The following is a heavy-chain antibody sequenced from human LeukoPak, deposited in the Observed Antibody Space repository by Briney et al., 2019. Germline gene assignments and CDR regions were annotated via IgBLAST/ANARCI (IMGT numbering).Heavy chain of an antibody. CDR2: LYSRGST. V-gene: IGHV4-31*03. Sequence: SETLSLTCTVSGGSISSGGYYWSWVRQHPGRGRELFVYLYSRGSTYHTPSLNRRVTISVATSKNQFSLKLSSVTAADTAVYYCAREVGVSGYYMDVWGKGTTVTVSS. CDR3: AREVGVSGYYMDV. D-gene: IGHD5/OR15-5a*01. CDR1: GGSISSGGYY. J-gene: IGHJ6*03.